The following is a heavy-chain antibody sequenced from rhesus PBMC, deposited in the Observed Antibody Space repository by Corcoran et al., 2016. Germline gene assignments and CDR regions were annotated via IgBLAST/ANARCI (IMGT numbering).Heavy chain of an antibody. CDR3: ARRTRGLCVAGGCSWDYGLDS. V-gene: IGHV4-165*02. Sequence: QVQLQESAPGLVKPSETLSLTCAVPGGSISDYYWNWSGQPPGKGRDGIGLSGGGRGPTSPHPHLTCRVTISPDSSNAQFSLKLDSVTAAYTAVYYCARRTRGLCVAGGCSWDYGLDSWGQVVVVTFSS. D-gene: IGHD2-33*01. CDR1: GGSISDYY. J-gene: IGHJ6*01. CDR2: SGGGRGPT.